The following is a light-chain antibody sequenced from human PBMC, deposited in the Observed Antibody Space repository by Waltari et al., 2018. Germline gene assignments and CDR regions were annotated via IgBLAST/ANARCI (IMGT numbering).Light chain of an antibody. Sequence: EIVLTQSPGTLSLPPGERATLSCRTSQSVGRTLAWYQQKPGQAPSLLIYGASIRATGIPDRFSGSGSGTDFSLTISRLEPEDFAVYYCQHYVRLPVTFGQGTKVEIK. J-gene: IGKJ1*01. CDR3: QHYVRLPVT. CDR2: GAS. CDR1: QSVGRT. V-gene: IGKV3-20*01.